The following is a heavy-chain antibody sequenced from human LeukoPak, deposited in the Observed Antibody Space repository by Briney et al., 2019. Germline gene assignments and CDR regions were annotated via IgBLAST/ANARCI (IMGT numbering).Heavy chain of an antibody. J-gene: IGHJ4*02. CDR3: ARDRGLSIVLMVYAEAGIDY. V-gene: IGHV3-7*01. CDR1: GFTFSSYW. CDR2: IKQDGSEK. D-gene: IGHD2-8*01. Sequence: PGGSLRLSCAASGFTFSSYWMSWVRQAPGKGLEWVANIKQDGSEKYYVDSVKGRFTISRDNAKNSLYLQMNSLRAEDTAVYYCARDRGLSIVLMVYAEAGIDYWGQGTLVTVSS.